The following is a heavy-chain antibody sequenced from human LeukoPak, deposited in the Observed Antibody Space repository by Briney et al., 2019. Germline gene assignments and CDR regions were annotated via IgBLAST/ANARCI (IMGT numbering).Heavy chain of an antibody. Sequence: SVKVSCKASGGTFSSYAISWVRQAPGQGLEWMGGIIPIFGTANYPQKFQGRVTITTDESTSTAYMELSSLRSEDTAVYYCARDRLRGTLGLAGFDPWGQGTLVTVSS. D-gene: IGHD3-10*01. J-gene: IGHJ5*02. CDR3: ARDRLRGTLGLAGFDP. CDR1: GGTFSSYA. V-gene: IGHV1-69*05. CDR2: IIPIFGTA.